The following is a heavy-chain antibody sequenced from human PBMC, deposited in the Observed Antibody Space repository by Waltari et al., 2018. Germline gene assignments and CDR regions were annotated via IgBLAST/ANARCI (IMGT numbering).Heavy chain of an antibody. CDR3: ARVGWVGYEWSDYYYGLDV. J-gene: IGHJ6*02. Sequence: QVQLQESGPGLVKPAGTLSLTCTVSGGSISSRNWWSWVRQPPGKGQEWIGEVYHNGKPNYNPSLKIRLTMSVDTSKNQFSLKLTSVTAADTAGYYCARVGWVGYEWSDYYYGLDVWGQGTTVTVSS. D-gene: IGHD3-3*01. CDR2: VYHNGKP. CDR1: GGSISSRNW. V-gene: IGHV4-4*02.